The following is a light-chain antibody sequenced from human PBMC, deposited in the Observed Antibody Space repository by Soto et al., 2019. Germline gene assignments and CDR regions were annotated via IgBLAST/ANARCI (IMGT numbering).Light chain of an antibody. Sequence: DIVMTQSPLSLPVTPGEPASISCRSSQRLLHSNGNNYLDWYLQKPGQSPQLLIYLGSNRASGVPDRFSGSGSGTDFTLKISRVEAEDVGVYYCQQRRSWPRAFGQGTKVDIK. CDR2: LGS. CDR3: QQRRSWPRA. CDR1: QRLLHSNGNNY. J-gene: IGKJ1*01. V-gene: IGKV2-28*01.